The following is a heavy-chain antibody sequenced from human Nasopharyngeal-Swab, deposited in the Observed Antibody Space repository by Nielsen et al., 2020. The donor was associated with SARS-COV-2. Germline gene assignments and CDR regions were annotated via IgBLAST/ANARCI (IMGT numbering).Heavy chain of an antibody. J-gene: IGHJ6*03. Sequence: WIRQPPGKGLEWIAFITYNGNTYYDPSLKSRVSLSLDTSANQISLNLTAVTAADTAVYYCASGHTNGYPYHSYYYMDVWGKGTTVTVSS. V-gene: IGHV4-31*02. CDR3: ASGHTNGYPYHSYYYMDV. D-gene: IGHD2-8*01. CDR2: ITYNGNT.